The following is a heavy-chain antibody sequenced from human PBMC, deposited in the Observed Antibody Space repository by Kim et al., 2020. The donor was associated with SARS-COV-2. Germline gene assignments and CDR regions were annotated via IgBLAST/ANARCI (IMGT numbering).Heavy chain of an antibody. Sequence: YSTSLKTRLTISKDTSKNQVVLTMTNMDPVDTATYYCARIPRPRNAFDIWGQGTMVTVSS. V-gene: IGHV2-70*01. J-gene: IGHJ3*02. CDR3: ARIPRPRNAFDI.